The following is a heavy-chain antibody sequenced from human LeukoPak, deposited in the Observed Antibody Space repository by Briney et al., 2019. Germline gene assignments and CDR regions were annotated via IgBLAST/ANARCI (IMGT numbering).Heavy chain of an antibody. Sequence: GGSLRLSCAASGFTVSSNYMSWVRQAPGKGLEWVSVIYSGGSTYYADSVKGRFTISRDNAKNSLYLQMNSLRAEDTAVYYCARDSPTDYWGQGTLATVSS. V-gene: IGHV3-53*01. CDR2: IYSGGST. CDR1: GFTVSSNY. CDR3: ARDSPTDY. J-gene: IGHJ4*02.